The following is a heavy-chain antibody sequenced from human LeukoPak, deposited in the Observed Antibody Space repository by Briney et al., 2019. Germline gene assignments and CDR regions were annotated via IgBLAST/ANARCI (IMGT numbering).Heavy chain of an antibody. J-gene: IGHJ4*02. CDR3: ARGSRFEDY. CDR2: IWYDGSDK. D-gene: IGHD3-10*01. V-gene: IGHV3-33*01. CDR1: GFTFNTYG. Sequence: PGRSLRLSCAASGFTFNTYGMNWVRQAPGKRLEWVAIIWYDGSDKYYAESVKGRFTISRDNSKNTLYLQMNSLRAEDTAVYYCARGSRFEDYWGQGTLVTVSS.